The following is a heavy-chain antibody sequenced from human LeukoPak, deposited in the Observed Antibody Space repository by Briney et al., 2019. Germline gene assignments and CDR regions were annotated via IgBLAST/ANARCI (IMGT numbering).Heavy chain of an antibody. CDR1: GFTFRNYY. D-gene: IGHD3-22*01. Sequence: GGSLRLSCAASGFTFRNYYMGWIRQAPGKGLEWVSYISSNGSTIYYADSVKGRFTISRDNSKNSLYLQMNSLRAEDTAVYYCAREISLGYDSSGYVDVWGKGTTVTISS. CDR2: ISSNGSTI. CDR3: AREISLGYDSSGYVDV. J-gene: IGHJ6*03. V-gene: IGHV3-11*04.